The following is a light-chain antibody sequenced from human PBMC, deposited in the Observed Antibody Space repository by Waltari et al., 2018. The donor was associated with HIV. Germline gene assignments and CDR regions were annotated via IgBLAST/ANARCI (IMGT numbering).Light chain of an antibody. CDR3: QHYNTSSPWT. CDR2: KAS. J-gene: IGKJ1*01. Sequence: DIQMTQSPSTLSTSVGDRLTITCRASQSIDTWLALYQQTSGKAPKLLVYKASSLESGVPSRFSGSGSGTEFTLTISSLQPDDIATYYCQHYNTSSPWTFGQGTRVDI. CDR1: QSIDTW. V-gene: IGKV1-5*03.